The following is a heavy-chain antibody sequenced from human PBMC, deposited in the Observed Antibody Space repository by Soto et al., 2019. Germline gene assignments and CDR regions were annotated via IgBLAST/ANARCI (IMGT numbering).Heavy chain of an antibody. J-gene: IGHJ3*02. CDR3: VRCFLGVGDAFDI. Sequence: GGSLRLSCAASGLTFRDYYMVWVRQAPGKGLEWVSYINTRSTIVYYADSVKGRFTISRDNAKNSLYLQMNSLRADDTAVYYCVRCFLGVGDAFDIWGQGTTVTVSS. V-gene: IGHV3-11*01. D-gene: IGHD1-26*01. CDR2: INTRSTIV. CDR1: GLTFRDYY.